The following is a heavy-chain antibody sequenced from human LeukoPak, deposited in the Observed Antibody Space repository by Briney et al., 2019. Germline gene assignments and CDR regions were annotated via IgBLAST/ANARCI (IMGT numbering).Heavy chain of an antibody. J-gene: IGHJ6*02. V-gene: IGHV3-48*02. CDR3: AKVIRGGYGMDV. CDR1: GFTFSGLG. D-gene: IGHD3-10*01. Sequence: PGGSLRLSCAASGFTFSGLGMTWVRQAPGKGLEWVSYISDSSTLTDYADSVKGRFTISRDNAKNSLSLQLNSLRDEDTAVYFCAKVIRGGYGMDVWGQGTTVTVSS. CDR2: ISDSSTLT.